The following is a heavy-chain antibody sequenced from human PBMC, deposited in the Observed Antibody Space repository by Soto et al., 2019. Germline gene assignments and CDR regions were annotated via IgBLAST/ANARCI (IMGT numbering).Heavy chain of an antibody. V-gene: IGHV1-69*13. CDR3: GCFSGRDYGLYYYGMDV. J-gene: IGHJ6*04. Sequence: SVKVSCKASGGTFSSYAISWVGQAPGQGLEWMGGIIPIFGTANYAQKFQGRVTITEDESRSTAYMELSSLRAEDTGEYYCGCFSGRDYGLYYYGMDVWGEGTTVTVSS. D-gene: IGHD4-17*01. CDR1: GGTFSSYA. CDR2: IIPIFGTA.